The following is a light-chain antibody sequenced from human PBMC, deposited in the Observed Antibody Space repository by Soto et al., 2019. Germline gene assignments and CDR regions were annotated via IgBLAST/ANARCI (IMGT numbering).Light chain of an antibody. CDR2: KAS. CDR3: QQYNSYWT. V-gene: IGKV1-5*03. CDR1: QSISSW. Sequence: DIQMTQSPSTLSASVGDRVTITCRASQSISSWLAWYQQKPGKAPKLLIYKASSLESGVPSRFSGSGSGTEFTLTISSVQPDDFATYSCQQYNSYWTFGQGTKVEIK. J-gene: IGKJ1*01.